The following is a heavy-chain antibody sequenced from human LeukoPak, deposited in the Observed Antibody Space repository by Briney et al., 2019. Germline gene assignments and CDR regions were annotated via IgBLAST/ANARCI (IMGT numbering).Heavy chain of an antibody. Sequence: SVKVSCKASGGTFSSYAISWVRQVPGQGLEWMGGIIPIFGTANYAQKFQGRVTITADESTSTAYMELSSLRSEDTAVYCCARDYSPTRIWFGESFDAFDIWGQGTMVTVSS. CDR3: ARDYSPTRIWFGESFDAFDI. CDR1: GGTFSSYA. V-gene: IGHV1-69*13. J-gene: IGHJ3*02. D-gene: IGHD3-10*01. CDR2: IIPIFGTA.